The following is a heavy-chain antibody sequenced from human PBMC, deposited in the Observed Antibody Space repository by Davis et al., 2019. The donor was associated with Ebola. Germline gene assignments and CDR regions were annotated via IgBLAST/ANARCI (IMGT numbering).Heavy chain of an antibody. V-gene: IGHV3-66*01. Sequence: GGSLRPSCAASGFSVSSNSMSWVRQAPGKGLGWVSVIYGGSRTYYADSVKGRFSISRDNSKNTLYLQMNSLRAEDTAVYYCAGPSGSLGYWGQGTLVTVSS. D-gene: IGHD3-22*01. CDR1: GFSVSSNS. J-gene: IGHJ4*02. CDR2: IYGGSRT. CDR3: AGPSGSLGY.